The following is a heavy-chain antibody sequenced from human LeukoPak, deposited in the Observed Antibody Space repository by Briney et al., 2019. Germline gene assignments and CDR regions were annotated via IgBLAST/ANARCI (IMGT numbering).Heavy chain of an antibody. CDR3: ARATSTTNPYYGMDV. Sequence: GGSLRLSCVASGFTFSSYTMHWVRQAPGKGLEYVSAISSNGGSTYYANSMKGRFAISRDNSKNTLYLQMGSLRGEDMAVYYCARATSTTNPYYGMDVWGQGTTVTVSS. J-gene: IGHJ6*02. V-gene: IGHV3-64*01. D-gene: IGHD2/OR15-2a*01. CDR2: ISSNGGST. CDR1: GFTFSSYT.